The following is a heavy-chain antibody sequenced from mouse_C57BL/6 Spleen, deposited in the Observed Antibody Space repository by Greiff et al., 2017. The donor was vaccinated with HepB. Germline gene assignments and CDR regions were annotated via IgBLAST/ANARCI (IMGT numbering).Heavy chain of an antibody. V-gene: IGHV1-19*01. D-gene: IGHD1-1*01. J-gene: IGHJ4*01. Sequence: VQLQQSGPVLVKPGASVKMSCKASGYTFTDYYMNWVKQSHGKSLEWIGVINPYNGGTSYNQKFKGKATLTVDKSSSTAYMELNSLTSEDSAVYYCARKLGTTVDYAMDYWGQGTSVTVSS. CDR2: INPYNGGT. CDR3: ARKLGTTVDYAMDY. CDR1: GYTFTDYY.